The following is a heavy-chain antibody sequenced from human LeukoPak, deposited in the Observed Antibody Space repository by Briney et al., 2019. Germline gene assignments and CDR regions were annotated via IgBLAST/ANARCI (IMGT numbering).Heavy chain of an antibody. V-gene: IGHV3-30*02. CDR3: ANLGGVVVRAAINNWFDP. CDR1: GFTFSSYG. CDR2: IRYDGSNK. D-gene: IGHD2-2*01. J-gene: IGHJ5*02. Sequence: PGGSLRLSCAASGFTFSSYGMHWVRQAPGKWLEWVALIRYDGSNKYYADSVKGRFTISRDNSKNTLYLQMNSLRAEDTAVYYCANLGGVVVRAAINNWFDPWGQGTLVTVSS.